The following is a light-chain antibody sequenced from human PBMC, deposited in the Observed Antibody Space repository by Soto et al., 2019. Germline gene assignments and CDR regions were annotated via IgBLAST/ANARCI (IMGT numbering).Light chain of an antibody. CDR2: DAS. Sequence: DIQMTQSPSTLSAPVGDRVTITCRASQSISSWLAWYQQKPGKAPKLLIYDASSLESGVPSRFSGSGSGTEFTLPLSSLQPDDFATYYCHQYHSYTWTFGQGTKVEIK. J-gene: IGKJ1*01. CDR1: QSISSW. CDR3: HQYHSYTWT. V-gene: IGKV1-5*01.